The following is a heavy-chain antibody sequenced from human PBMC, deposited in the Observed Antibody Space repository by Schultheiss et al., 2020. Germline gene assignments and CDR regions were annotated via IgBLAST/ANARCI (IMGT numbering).Heavy chain of an antibody. CDR3: ARDYCSSTSCYVAYYYGMDV. J-gene: IGHJ6*02. CDR1: GFTFSSYE. Sequence: GGSLRLSCAASGFTFSSYEMNWVRQAPGKGLEWVSGISWNSGSIGYADSVKGRFTISRDNSKNTLYLQMNSLRAEDTAVYYCARDYCSSTSCYVAYYYGMDVWGQGTTVTVSS. V-gene: IGHV3-48*01. CDR2: ISWNSGSI. D-gene: IGHD2-2*01.